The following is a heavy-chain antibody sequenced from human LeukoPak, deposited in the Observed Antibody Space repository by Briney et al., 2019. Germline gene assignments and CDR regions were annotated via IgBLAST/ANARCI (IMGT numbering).Heavy chain of an antibody. Sequence: SETLSLTCTVAGVSIRSYYWSWIRQPPGKGLEWIGNIYYIGGTNYNPSLKSRVTMSIDTSKNQFSLKLSSVTAADTAVYYCARGGTGYSTQIWLNFDYWGQGTLVTVSS. CDR2: IYYIGGT. J-gene: IGHJ4*02. D-gene: IGHD3/OR15-3a*01. CDR1: GVSIRSYY. CDR3: ARGGTGYSTQIWLNFDY. V-gene: IGHV4-59*01.